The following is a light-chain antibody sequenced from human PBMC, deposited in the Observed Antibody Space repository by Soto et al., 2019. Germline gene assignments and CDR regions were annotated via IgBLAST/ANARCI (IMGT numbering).Light chain of an antibody. CDR1: QSISSN. CDR2: GAS. Sequence: EIVMTQSPGTLSVSPGEGATLSCRASQSISSNLAWFQQKPGQAPRLLIYGASIRATGFPARFSGSGSGTEFTLTISSLQSEDFAVYYCQQYNRWPITFGGGTKVEIK. CDR3: QQYNRWPIT. J-gene: IGKJ4*01. V-gene: IGKV3-15*01.